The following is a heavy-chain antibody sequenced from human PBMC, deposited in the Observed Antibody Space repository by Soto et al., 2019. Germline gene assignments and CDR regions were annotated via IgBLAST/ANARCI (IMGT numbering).Heavy chain of an antibody. CDR2: INAGNGNT. Sequence: QVQLVQSGAEMKKPGASVKVSCKASGYTFTSYAMHWVHQAPGQRLEWMGWINAGNGNTKYSQNFQGRVTITRDTSASTAYMELSSLRSEDTAVYYCARGGSLYWYFDLWGRGTLVTVSS. D-gene: IGHD1-26*01. J-gene: IGHJ2*01. CDR1: GYTFTSYA. V-gene: IGHV1-3*01. CDR3: ARGGSLYWYFDL.